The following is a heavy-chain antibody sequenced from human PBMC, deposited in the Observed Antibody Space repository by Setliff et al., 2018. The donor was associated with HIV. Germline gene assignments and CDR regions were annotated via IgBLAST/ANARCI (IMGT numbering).Heavy chain of an antibody. CDR1: GGSISSSTYY. J-gene: IGHJ4*02. Sequence: PSETLSLTCTVSGGSISSSTYYWGWIRQPPGKGLEWIGTIYYSGSTYYNPSLKSRLTISVDTSKNQFSQKLSSVTAADTAVYYCARRDGYSYGFYFDYWGQGTLVTVSS. V-gene: IGHV4-39*01. CDR3: ARRDGYSYGFYFDY. CDR2: IYYSGST. D-gene: IGHD5-18*01.